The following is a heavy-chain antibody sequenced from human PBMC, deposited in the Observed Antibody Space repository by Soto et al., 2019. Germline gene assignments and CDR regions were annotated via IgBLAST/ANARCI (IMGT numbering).Heavy chain of an antibody. Sequence: SETLSLTCTVSGGSISSISYYWGWVRQPPGKGLEWIGNIYYSGSAYYSPALRSRVTISVDTSKNPFSLKLSPVTAADTAVYYCARHRAYGDYARIYFDYWGQGTLVTVSS. V-gene: IGHV4-39*01. CDR3: ARHRAYGDYARIYFDY. D-gene: IGHD4-17*01. J-gene: IGHJ4*02. CDR2: IYYSGSA. CDR1: GGSISSISYY.